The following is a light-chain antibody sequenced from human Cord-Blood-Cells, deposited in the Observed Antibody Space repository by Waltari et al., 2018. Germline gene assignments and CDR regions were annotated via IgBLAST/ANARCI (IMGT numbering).Light chain of an antibody. CDR3: QQRSNGPRT. V-gene: IGKV3-11*01. Sequence: EIVLTQSPATLSFSPGERATLSFSASQSVSSYLAWYQQKPGQPPRLLIYDATNRDTGIPARCSGSGSGTDFTLSISRLEPDDIAVYNGQQRSNGPRTFGQVTRLETK. CDR1: QSVSSY. J-gene: IGKJ5*01. CDR2: DAT.